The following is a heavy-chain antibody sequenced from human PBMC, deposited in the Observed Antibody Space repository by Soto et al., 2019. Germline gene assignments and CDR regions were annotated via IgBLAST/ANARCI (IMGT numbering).Heavy chain of an antibody. J-gene: IGHJ6*03. CDR3: AKGRGIAAAGTPYYYYMDV. CDR2: ISGSGGST. CDR1: GFTFSSYA. D-gene: IGHD6-13*01. Sequence: GGSLRLSCAASGFTFSSYAMSWVRQAPGKGLEWVSAISGSGGSTYYADSVKGRFTISRDNSKNTLYLQMNSLRAEDTAVYYCAKGRGIAAAGTPYYYYMDVWGKGTTVTVSS. V-gene: IGHV3-23*01.